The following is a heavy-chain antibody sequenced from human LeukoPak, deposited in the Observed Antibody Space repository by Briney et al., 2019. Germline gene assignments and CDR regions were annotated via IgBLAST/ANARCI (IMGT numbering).Heavy chain of an antibody. V-gene: IGHV1-46*01. CDR3: ARDSRPSYDSSGYYSPGDY. J-gene: IGHJ4*02. CDR2: INPSGGST. D-gene: IGHD3-22*01. CDR1: GYTFTSYY. Sequence: ASVKVSCKASGYTFTSYYMHWVRQAPGQGLEWMAIINPSGGSTSYAQKFQGRVTMTRDTSTSTVYMELSSLRSEDTAVYYCARDSRPSYDSSGYYSPGDYWGQGTLVTVSS.